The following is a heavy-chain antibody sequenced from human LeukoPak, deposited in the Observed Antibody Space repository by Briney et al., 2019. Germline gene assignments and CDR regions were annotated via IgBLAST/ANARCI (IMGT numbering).Heavy chain of an antibody. D-gene: IGHD6-19*01. CDR2: ITQDGSQK. CDR1: GFTFGSCW. V-gene: IGHV3-7*03. Sequence: GGSLRLSSAASGFTFGSCWMNWVRQTPGKGLEWVANITQDGSQKFYVDSVKGRFTISRDNANNSLYLQMNSLRADDTAVYYCARVGRESSTGWLDYWGQGTLVTVSS. J-gene: IGHJ4*02. CDR3: ARVGRESSTGWLDY.